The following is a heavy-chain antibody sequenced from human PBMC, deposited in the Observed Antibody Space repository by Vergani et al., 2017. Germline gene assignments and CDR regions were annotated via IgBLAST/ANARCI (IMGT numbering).Heavy chain of an antibody. D-gene: IGHD2-2*01. CDR2: IYTSGST. CDR3: AKSQYCSSTSCYFWPDAFDI. V-gene: IGHV4-61*02. CDR1: GGSISSGSYY. J-gene: IGHJ3*02. Sequence: QVQLQESGPGLVKPSQTLSLTCTVSGGSISSGSYYWSWIRQPAGKGLEWIGRIYTSGSTNYNPSLKSRVTISVDTSKNQFSLKLSSVTAADTAVYYCAKSQYCSSTSCYFWPDAFDIWGQGTMVTVAS.